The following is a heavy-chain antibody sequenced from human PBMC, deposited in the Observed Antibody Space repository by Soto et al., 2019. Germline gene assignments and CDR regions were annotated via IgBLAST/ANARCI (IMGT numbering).Heavy chain of an antibody. CDR3: AREYDFWSGPDYYGMDV. V-gene: IGHV3-21*01. D-gene: IGHD3-3*01. J-gene: IGHJ6*02. Sequence: EVQLVESGGGLVKPGGSLRLSCAASGFTFSSYSMNWVRQAPGKGLEWVSSISSSSSYIYYADSVKGRFTISRDNAKNSLYLQMNSLRAEDTAVYYCAREYDFWSGPDYYGMDVWGQGTTVTVSS. CDR1: GFTFSSYS. CDR2: ISSSSSYI.